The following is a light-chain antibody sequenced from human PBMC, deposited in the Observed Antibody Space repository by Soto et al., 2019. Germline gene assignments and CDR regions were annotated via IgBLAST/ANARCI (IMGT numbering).Light chain of an antibody. Sequence: EIMMTQSPATLSVSPGERATLSCRASQTVARNLAWYQQKPGQAPRLLIHGASTRATGVLARFSGSGSGTELTLTISSLQSEDFAVYYCQQYHNWPPQYTFGQGTKLQIK. J-gene: IGKJ2*01. CDR2: GAS. V-gene: IGKV3-15*01. CDR1: QTVARN. CDR3: QQYHNWPPQYT.